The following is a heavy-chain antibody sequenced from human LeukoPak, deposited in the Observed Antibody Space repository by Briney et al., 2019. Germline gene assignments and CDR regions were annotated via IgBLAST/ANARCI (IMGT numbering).Heavy chain of an antibody. V-gene: IGHV3-48*03. Sequence: GGFLRLSCAVSGLTFSNFKMNWVRQAPGKGLEWVSYISDSGRTTFYADSVKGRFTISRDNAKNSLYLQMSSLRVEDTAVYYCASWAGNTQSDSWSGPFDYWGQGTLVTVSS. J-gene: IGHJ4*02. CDR3: ASWAGNTQSDSWSGPFDY. CDR1: GLTFSNFK. CDR2: ISDSGRTT. D-gene: IGHD3-3*01.